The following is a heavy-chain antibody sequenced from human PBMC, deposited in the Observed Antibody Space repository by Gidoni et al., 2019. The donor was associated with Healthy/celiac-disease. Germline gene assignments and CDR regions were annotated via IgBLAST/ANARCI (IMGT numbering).Heavy chain of an antibody. J-gene: IGHJ2*01. D-gene: IGHD6-19*01. V-gene: IGHV4-34*01. CDR2: INHSGST. Sequence: TLRDGLEWIGEINHSGSTNYNPSLKSRVTISVDTSKNQFSLKLNSVTAADTAVYYCARSQWLVPGYFDLWGRGTLVTVSS. CDR3: ARSQWLVPGYFDL.